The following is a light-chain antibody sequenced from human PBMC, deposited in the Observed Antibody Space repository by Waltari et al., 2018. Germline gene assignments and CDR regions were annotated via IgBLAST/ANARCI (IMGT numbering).Light chain of an antibody. CDR3: LQHNTYPFT. CDR2: GAS. CDR1: QGIRND. Sequence: DIQMTQSPSSLSASIGDSVTITCRASQGIRNDVGWFQQKPGKAPRRLIYGASTLQDGVPSRFSGSGSGTDFTLTIVSLQPEDFATYFCLQHNTYPFTFGPGTKVDV. J-gene: IGKJ3*01. V-gene: IGKV1-17*01.